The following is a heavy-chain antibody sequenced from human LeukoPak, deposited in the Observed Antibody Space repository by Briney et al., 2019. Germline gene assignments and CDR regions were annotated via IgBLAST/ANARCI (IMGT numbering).Heavy chain of an antibody. V-gene: IGHV7-4-1*02. D-gene: IGHD2-15*01. CDR1: GYTFTSYA. CDR3: ASVGCSGGSCNHDTVALDAFDI. Sequence: GASVKVSCKASGYTFTSYAMNWVRQAPGQGLEWMGWINTNTGNPTYAQGFTGRFVFSLDTSVSTAYLQISSLKAEDTAVYYCASVGCSGGSCNHDTVALDAFDIWGQGTMVTVSS. CDR2: INTNTGNP. J-gene: IGHJ3*02.